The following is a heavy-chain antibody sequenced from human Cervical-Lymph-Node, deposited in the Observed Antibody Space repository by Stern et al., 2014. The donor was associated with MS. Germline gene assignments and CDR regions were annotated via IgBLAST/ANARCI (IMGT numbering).Heavy chain of an antibody. CDR3: ARGVMVAATYAFDI. J-gene: IGHJ3*02. Sequence: EVQLVESGGGLVQPGGSLRLSCATSGFTFSTYWMHWVRQAPGKGLVWVSRVRSDGSSTTYADSVKGRFTISRDNAKNTLYLQMNSLRAEDTAVYYCARGVMVAATYAFDIWGQGTMVTVSS. D-gene: IGHD2-15*01. V-gene: IGHV3-74*02. CDR1: GFTFSTYW. CDR2: VRSDGSST.